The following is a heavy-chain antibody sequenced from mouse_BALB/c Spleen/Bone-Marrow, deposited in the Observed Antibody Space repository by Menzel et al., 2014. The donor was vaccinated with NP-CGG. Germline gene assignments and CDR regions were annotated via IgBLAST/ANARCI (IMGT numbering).Heavy chain of an antibody. CDR3: ARWLLNYYAMDY. D-gene: IGHD2-3*01. Sequence: EVQLQQSGAELVKPGASVELSCTASGFNIKDTYMHWVKQRPEQGLEWIGRINPANGNTKYDPKFQGKATITADTSSNTAYLQLSSLTSEDTAVYYCARWLLNYYAMDYWGQGTSVTVSS. CDR2: INPANGNT. CDR1: GFNIKDTY. V-gene: IGHV14-3*02. J-gene: IGHJ4*01.